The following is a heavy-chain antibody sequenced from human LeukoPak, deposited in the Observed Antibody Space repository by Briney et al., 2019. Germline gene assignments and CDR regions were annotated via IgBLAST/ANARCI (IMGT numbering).Heavy chain of an antibody. CDR1: GGSISSNSYY. CDR3: ARELSDYYYYYYMDV. Sequence: SETLSLTCTVSGGSISSNSYYWGWIRQPPGKGLEWIGSIYYSGSTYYNPSLKSRVTISVDTSKNQFSLKLSSVTAADTAVYYCARELSDYYYYYYMDVWGKGTTVTISS. J-gene: IGHJ6*03. CDR2: IYYSGST. V-gene: IGHV4-39*07.